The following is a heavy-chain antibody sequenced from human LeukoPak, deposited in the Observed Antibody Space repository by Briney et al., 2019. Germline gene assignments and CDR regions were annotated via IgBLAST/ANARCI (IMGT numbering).Heavy chain of an antibody. V-gene: IGHV4-59*01. J-gene: IGHJ4*02. CDR2: IHDSGRT. D-gene: IGHD3-10*01. Sequence: SETLSLTCKVSGVSISSYYWSWIRQPPGKGLEWIGYIHDSGRTNYNPSLKSRVTISRDTSKNQFSLRLTPVTAADTAVYYCARDLALRGLIDYWGQGTLVTVSS. CDR1: GVSISSYY. CDR3: ARDLALRGLIDY.